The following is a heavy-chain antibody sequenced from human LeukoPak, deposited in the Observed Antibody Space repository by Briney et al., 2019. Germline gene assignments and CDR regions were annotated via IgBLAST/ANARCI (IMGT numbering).Heavy chain of an antibody. D-gene: IGHD3-10*01. J-gene: IGHJ4*02. CDR2: IWYDGSNK. V-gene: IGHV3-33*01. CDR3: ARASGPFDY. CDR1: GFTFSTYG. Sequence: GGSLRHSCAASGFTFSTYGMHWVRQAPGKGLEWVAVIWYDGSNKYYADSVKGRFTISRDNSKNTLYLQMNSLRAEDTAVYSCARASGPFDYWGQGTLVTVSS.